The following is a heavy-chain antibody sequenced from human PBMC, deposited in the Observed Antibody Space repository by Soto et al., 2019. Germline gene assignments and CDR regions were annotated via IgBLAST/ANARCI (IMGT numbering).Heavy chain of an antibody. CDR1: GGSFSGYY. CDR3: ARGHVNSGYDSVGKYFDY. CDR2: INHSGST. J-gene: IGHJ4*02. V-gene: IGHV4-34*01. Sequence: PSETLSLTCAVYGGSFSGYYWSWIRQPPGKGLEWIGEINHSGSTNYNPSLKSRVTISVDTXXXXXXXXXXXXXXXXXXXXXXARGHVNSGYDSVGKYFDYWGQGTLVTVSS. D-gene: IGHD5-12*01.